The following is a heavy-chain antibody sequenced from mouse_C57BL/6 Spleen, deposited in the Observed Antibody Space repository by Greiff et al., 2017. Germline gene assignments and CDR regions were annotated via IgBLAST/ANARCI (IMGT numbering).Heavy chain of an antibody. J-gene: IGHJ2*01. CDR2: IWRGGST. D-gene: IGHD4-1*01. V-gene: IGHV2-2*01. CDR1: GFSLTSYG. Sequence: QVQLQQSGPGLVQPSQSLSITCTASGFSLTSYGVHWVRQSPGKGLEWLGVIWRGGSTDNNAAFISKLSISKDNPKSQVFFKMNSLQADDTAIYYCARTGFDDWGQGTTLTVSS. CDR3: ARTGFDD.